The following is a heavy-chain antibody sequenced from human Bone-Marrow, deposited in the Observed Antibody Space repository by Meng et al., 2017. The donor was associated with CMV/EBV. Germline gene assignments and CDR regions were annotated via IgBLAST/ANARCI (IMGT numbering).Heavy chain of an antibody. Sequence: LSCAASGFLFSDYYMSWVRQAPGKGLEFVSYITTSSTYTVYADSVKGRFTISRDDAKNSLYLQMNSLRVEDTAVYYCATSGSGYPFGEWGQGTLVTVSS. CDR1: GFLFSDYY. CDR3: ATSGSGYPFGE. J-gene: IGHJ4*02. D-gene: IGHD3-3*01. V-gene: IGHV3-11*06. CDR2: ITTSSTYT.